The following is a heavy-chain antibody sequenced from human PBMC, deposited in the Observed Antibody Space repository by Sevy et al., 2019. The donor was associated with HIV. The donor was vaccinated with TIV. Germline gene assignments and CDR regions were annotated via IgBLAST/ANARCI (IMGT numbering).Heavy chain of an antibody. J-gene: IGHJ4*02. D-gene: IGHD3-22*01. CDR3: ARGGYYYDNAAYDAMAS. Sequence: GGSLRLSCAATGFTFSNYAMHWVRQAPGKGMEWVAIIWSDGAYQYHGDSVKGRFTISGDNSKNTLYLQMNNVRVEETAVYYCARGGYYYDNAAYDAMASWAKETLV. CDR2: IWSDGAYQ. V-gene: IGHV3-33*01. CDR1: GFTFSNYA.